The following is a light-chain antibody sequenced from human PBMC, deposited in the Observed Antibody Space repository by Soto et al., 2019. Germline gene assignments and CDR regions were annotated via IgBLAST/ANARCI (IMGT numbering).Light chain of an antibody. Sequence: QSALTQPASVSGSPGQSITISCTGTSSDVGGYSYVSWYQQHPGKAPKLMIYEVSNRPSGVSNRFSCSKSGNTASLTISGLQAEDEADYYCSSYTSSSTLYVFGTGTKVT. V-gene: IGLV2-14*01. CDR3: SSYTSSSTLYV. CDR2: EVS. J-gene: IGLJ1*01. CDR1: SSDVGGYSY.